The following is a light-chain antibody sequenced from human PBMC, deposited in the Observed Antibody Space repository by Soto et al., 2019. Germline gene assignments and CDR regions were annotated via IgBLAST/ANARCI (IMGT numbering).Light chain of an antibody. Sequence: DIQMTQSPSSLSASVGDRVTISCRASQTISSYLNWYQHKPGKAPNLLIYAASSLQSGVPSRFSGSGSGTEFTLTISSLQPVDVATYYCQQSYSSPLTFGGGTKVEIK. CDR1: QTISSY. V-gene: IGKV1-39*01. J-gene: IGKJ4*01. CDR3: QQSYSSPLT. CDR2: AAS.